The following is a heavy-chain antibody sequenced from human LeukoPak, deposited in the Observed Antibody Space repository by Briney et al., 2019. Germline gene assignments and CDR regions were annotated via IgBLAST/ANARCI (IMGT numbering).Heavy chain of an antibody. CDR3: AREGPSFWSGPDYGMDV. D-gene: IGHD3-3*01. CDR2: IYYSGST. CDR1: GGSISSYY. J-gene: IGHJ6*02. V-gene: IGHV4-59*01. Sequence: PSETLSLTCTVPGGSISSYYWSWIRQPPGKGLEWIGYIYYSGSTNYNPSLKSRVTISVDTSKNQFSLKLSSVTAADTAVYYCAREGPSFWSGPDYGMDVWGQGTTVTVSS.